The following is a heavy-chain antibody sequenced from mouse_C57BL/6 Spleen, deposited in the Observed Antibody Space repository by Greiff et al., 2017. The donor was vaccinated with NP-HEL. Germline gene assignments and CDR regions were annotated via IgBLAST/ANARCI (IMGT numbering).Heavy chain of an antibody. Sequence: VQLQQSGAELVRPGASVKLSCKASGYTFTDYYINWVKQRPGQGLEWIARIYPGSGNTYYNEKFKGKATLTAEKSSRTAYMQLSSLTSEYSAVYFCARYYDPYYAMGYWGQGTSVTVST. CDR2: IYPGSGNT. CDR3: ARYYDPYYAMGY. V-gene: IGHV1-76*01. CDR1: GYTFTDYY. J-gene: IGHJ4*01. D-gene: IGHD2-4*01.